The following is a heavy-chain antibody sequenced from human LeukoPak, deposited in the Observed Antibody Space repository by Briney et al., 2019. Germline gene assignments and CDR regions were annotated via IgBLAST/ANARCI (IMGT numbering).Heavy chain of an antibody. CDR3: ARHDYGDYSCNDP. V-gene: IGHV4-59*01. D-gene: IGHD4-17*01. Sequence: PSETLSLTCTVSGGSISSYYWSWIRQPPGKGLEWIGYIYYSGSTNYNPSLKSRVTISVDTSKNQFSLKLSSVTAADTAVYYCARHDYGDYSCNDPWGQGTLVTVSS. CDR1: GGSISSYY. J-gene: IGHJ5*02. CDR2: IYYSGST.